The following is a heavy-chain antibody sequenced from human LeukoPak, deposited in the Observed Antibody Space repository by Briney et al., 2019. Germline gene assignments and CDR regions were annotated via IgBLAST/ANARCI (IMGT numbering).Heavy chain of an antibody. CDR1: GFPFSTHS. Sequence: PGGSLRLSCAASGFPFSTHSLNWVRQAPGKGLEWVSSISAGGDFVYYGDSVKGRFTMSRDNAKNSLHLQMDSLTAEDTAVYYCVRDKYDRSNYAYFCSWGRGTLVTVPS. J-gene: IGHJ5*01. D-gene: IGHD3-22*01. V-gene: IGHV3-21*01. CDR2: ISAGGDFV. CDR3: VRDKYDRSNYAYFCS.